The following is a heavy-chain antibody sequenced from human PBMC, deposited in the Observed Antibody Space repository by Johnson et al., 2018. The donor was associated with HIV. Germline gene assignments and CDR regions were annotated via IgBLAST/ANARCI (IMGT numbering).Heavy chain of an antibody. CDR1: GFTVSSNY. J-gene: IGHJ3*02. CDR3: ARDRGDMVRGGAAFDI. CDR2: IYSGGTT. Sequence: VQLVESGGGLVQPGGSLRLSCAASGFTVSSNYMSWVRQAPGKGLEWVSVIYSGGTTYHADSVKGRFTISRDNSKNTLYLQMNSLRAEDTAVYYCARDRGDMVRGGAAFDIWGQGTMVTVSS. D-gene: IGHD3-10*01. V-gene: IGHV3-66*01.